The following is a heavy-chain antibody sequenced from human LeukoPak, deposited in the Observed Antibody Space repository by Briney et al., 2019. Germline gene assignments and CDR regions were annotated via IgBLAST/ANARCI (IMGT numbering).Heavy chain of an antibody. D-gene: IGHD2-2*03. V-gene: IGHV3-21*04. J-gene: IGHJ4*02. CDR3: ARGLPPLVYGWDS. Sequence: GGSLRLSCAASGFTFSSYSMNWVRQAPGKGLEWVSSISSSSSYIYYADSVKGRFTISRDNAKNSLYLQMNSLRAEDTAVYFCARGLPPLVYGWDSWGQGTLVTVSS. CDR2: ISSSSSYI. CDR1: GFTFSSYS.